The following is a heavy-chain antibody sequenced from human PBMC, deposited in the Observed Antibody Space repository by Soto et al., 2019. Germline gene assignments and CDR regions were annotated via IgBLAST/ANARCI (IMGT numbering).Heavy chain of an antibody. J-gene: IGHJ6*02. CDR1: GYSFTSYW. Sequence: GESLKISCKGSGYSFTSYWIGWVRRMPGKGLEGMGIIYAGDSDTRYGPSFQGQVTISADKSISTAYLQWSSLKASDTAMYYCARSGVMYKWNDAGYYGMDVWGQGTTVTVSS. D-gene: IGHD1-20*01. CDR3: ARSGVMYKWNDAGYYGMDV. CDR2: IYAGDSDT. V-gene: IGHV5-51*01.